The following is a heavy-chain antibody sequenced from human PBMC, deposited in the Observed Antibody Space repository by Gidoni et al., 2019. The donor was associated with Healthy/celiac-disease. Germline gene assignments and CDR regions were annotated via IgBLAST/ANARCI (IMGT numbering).Heavy chain of an antibody. Sequence: QVQLQESGPGLVKPSQTLSLTCTVSGGSISIRGYYWSWLRQHPGKGLEWIGYIYYSWSTYYNPSLKSRDTKSVDTSKNQFSLKMSSVTAADTAVYYCASNNGVCDRCDGMDVWGQGTTVTVSS. V-gene: IGHV4-31*03. J-gene: IGHJ6*02. CDR1: GGSISIRGYY. D-gene: IGHD2-8*01. CDR3: ASNNGVCDRCDGMDV. CDR2: IYYSWST.